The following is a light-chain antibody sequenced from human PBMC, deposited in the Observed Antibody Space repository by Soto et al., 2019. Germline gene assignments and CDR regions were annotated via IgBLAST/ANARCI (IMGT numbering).Light chain of an antibody. CDR3: QQYNNGWT. CDR1: QSVSSN. J-gene: IGKJ1*01. Sequence: EIVMTQSPATLSVSPGERATLSCRASQSVSSNLAWYHQKPGQAPRLLIYGASTRATGIPARFSGSGSGTEFTLTISSQQSEDFAVYYCQQYNNGWTFGQGTKVEIK. CDR2: GAS. V-gene: IGKV3-15*01.